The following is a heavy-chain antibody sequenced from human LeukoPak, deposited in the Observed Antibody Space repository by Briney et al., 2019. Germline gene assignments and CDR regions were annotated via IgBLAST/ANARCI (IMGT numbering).Heavy chain of an antibody. J-gene: IGHJ6*03. CDR2: IYYSGST. CDR1: GGSISSYY. D-gene: IGHD2-2*01. Sequence: SETLSLTCNVSGGSISSYYWSWIRQPPGKGLEWIGSIYYSGSTYYNPSLKSRVTISVDTSKNQFSLKLSSVTAADTAVYYCARAYCSSTSCYHYYYYYMDVWGKGTTVTVSS. V-gene: IGHV4-59*05. CDR3: ARAYCSSTSCYHYYYYYMDV.